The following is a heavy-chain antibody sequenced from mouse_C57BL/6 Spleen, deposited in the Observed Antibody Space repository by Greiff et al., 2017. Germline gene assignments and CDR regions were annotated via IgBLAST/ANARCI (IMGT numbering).Heavy chain of an antibody. CDR1: GYSITSGYY. Sequence: VKLQESGPGLVKPSQSLSLTCSVTGYSITSGYYWNWIRQFPGNKLEWMGYISYDGSNNYNPSLKNRISITRDTSKNQFFLKLNSVTTEDTATYYCARERTFTTVVSRGYFDVWGTGTTVTVSS. CDR3: ARERTFTTVVSRGYFDV. J-gene: IGHJ1*03. CDR2: ISYDGSN. D-gene: IGHD1-1*01. V-gene: IGHV3-6*01.